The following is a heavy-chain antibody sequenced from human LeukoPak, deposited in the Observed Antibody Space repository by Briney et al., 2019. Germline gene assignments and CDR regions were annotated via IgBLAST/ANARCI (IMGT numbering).Heavy chain of an antibody. J-gene: IGHJ4*02. CDR1: GGSISSYY. CDR3: ARDRLSKYYYDSSPIDY. Sequence: SETLSLTCTVSGGSISSYYWSWIRQPPGKGLEWIGEINHSGSTNYNPSPKSRVTISVDTSKNQFSLKLSSVTAADTAVYYCARDRLSKYYYDSSPIDYWGQGTLVTVSS. D-gene: IGHD3-22*01. CDR2: INHSGST. V-gene: IGHV4-34*01.